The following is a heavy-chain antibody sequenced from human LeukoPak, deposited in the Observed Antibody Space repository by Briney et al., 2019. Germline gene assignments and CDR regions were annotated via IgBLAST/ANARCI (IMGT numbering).Heavy chain of an antibody. D-gene: IGHD6-13*01. CDR2: ISGSGGST. V-gene: IGHV3-23*01. CDR3: AKGGQIAAAGPGFDY. Sequence: GGSLRLSCAASGFTFSSYAMSWVRQAPGKGLEWVSAISGSGGSTYYADSVKGRFTISRDNSKNTLYLQMDSLRAEDTAVYYCAKGGQIAAAGPGFDYWGQGTLVTVSS. J-gene: IGHJ4*02. CDR1: GFTFSSYA.